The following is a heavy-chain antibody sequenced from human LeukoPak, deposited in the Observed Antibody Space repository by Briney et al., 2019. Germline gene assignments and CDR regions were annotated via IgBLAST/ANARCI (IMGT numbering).Heavy chain of an antibody. CDR1: GFTVSSNY. Sequence: GGSLRLSCAASGFTVSSNYMSWVRQAPGKGLEWVSAISGSGGSTYYADSVKGRFTISRDNSKNTLYLQMNSLRAEDTAVYYCAKLRITMIVVVNYYFDYWGQGTLVTVSS. V-gene: IGHV3-23*01. CDR3: AKLRITMIVVVNYYFDY. J-gene: IGHJ4*02. D-gene: IGHD3-22*01. CDR2: ISGSGGST.